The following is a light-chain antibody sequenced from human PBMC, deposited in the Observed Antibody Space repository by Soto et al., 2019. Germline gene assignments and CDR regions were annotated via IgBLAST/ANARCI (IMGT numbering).Light chain of an antibody. CDR1: SSNIGAGYD. V-gene: IGLV1-40*01. Sequence: QSVLTQPPSVSGAPGQRVTISCTGSSSNIGAGYDVHWYQLLPGTAPKLLIYGNSNRPSGVPDRFSGSKSGPSASLAITGLQAEDEADYYCQSYDSSVSKVVFGGGTKLTVL. CDR2: GNS. J-gene: IGLJ2*01. CDR3: QSYDSSVSKVV.